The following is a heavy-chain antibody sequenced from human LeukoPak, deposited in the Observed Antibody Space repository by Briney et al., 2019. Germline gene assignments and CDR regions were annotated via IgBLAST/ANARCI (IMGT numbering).Heavy chain of an antibody. Sequence: PAASVKVSCKASGGTFSSYAVSWVRQAPGQGLEWMGGIIPIFGTANYAQKFQGRVTITADESTSTAYMELSSLRSEDTAVYYCASYLSGSYYTTLFDYWGQGTLVTVSS. CDR1: GGTFSSYA. D-gene: IGHD3-10*01. J-gene: IGHJ4*02. V-gene: IGHV1-69*13. CDR2: IIPIFGTA. CDR3: ASYLSGSYYTTLFDY.